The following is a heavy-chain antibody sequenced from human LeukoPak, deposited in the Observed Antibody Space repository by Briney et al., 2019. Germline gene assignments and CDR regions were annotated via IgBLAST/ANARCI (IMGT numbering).Heavy chain of an antibody. J-gene: IGHJ4*02. Sequence: ASVKVSCEASGYTFNKHGITWVRQAPGQGLEWMGWISAYNGDTKYGQKFQGRVTLITDTSASTAYMELRSLRSGDSAVYYCARDPSNTSGWSPYFDYWGQGALVTVSS. CDR3: ARDPSNTSGWSPYFDY. CDR2: ISAYNGDT. V-gene: IGHV1-18*04. D-gene: IGHD6-19*01. CDR1: GYTFNKHG.